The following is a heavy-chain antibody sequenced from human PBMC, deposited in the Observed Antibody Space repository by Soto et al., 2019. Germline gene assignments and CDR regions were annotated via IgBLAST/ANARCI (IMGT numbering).Heavy chain of an antibody. CDR3: GRCNGDDCHSTFEY. J-gene: IGHJ4*02. CDR1: GFTFSNYA. CDR2: ITKNGRNK. Sequence: QVQLVESGGGVVQPGGSLRLSCAASGFTFSNYAMHWVRHAPGKGLEWVADITKNGRNKDYADSVKGRLAISRDNSKNTLELQMNSLRVEDTAMYYCGRCNGDDCHSTFEYWGQGTLVTVSS. V-gene: IGHV3-30*03. D-gene: IGHD2-8*01.